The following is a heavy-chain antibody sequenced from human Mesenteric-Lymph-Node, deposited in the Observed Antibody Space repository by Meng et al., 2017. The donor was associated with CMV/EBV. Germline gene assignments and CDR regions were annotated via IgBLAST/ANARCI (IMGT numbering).Heavy chain of an antibody. V-gene: IGHV3-15*04. D-gene: IGHD1-1*01. Sequence: GESLKISCAASGFTFSNYDMTWVRQAPGKGLEWVARIEANSDGEARAYPAPVRGRFSISRDDSKNMLYLQMNNLKSDDTAVYYCCTHLELPESWGQGTLVTVSS. J-gene: IGHJ5*02. CDR3: CTHLELPES. CDR1: GFTFSNYD. CDR2: IEANSDGEAR.